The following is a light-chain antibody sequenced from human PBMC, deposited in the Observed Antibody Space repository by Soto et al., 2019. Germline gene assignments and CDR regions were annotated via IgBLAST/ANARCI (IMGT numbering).Light chain of an antibody. CDR1: QSVSSSY. CDR2: GAS. J-gene: IGKJ1*01. CDR3: QQYGRTPPT. V-gene: IGKV3-20*01. Sequence: EIVLTQSPGTLSLSPGERATLSCRASQSVSSSYLAWYQQKPGQAPRLLIYGASSRATGIPDRFSGSGSGTDFTLTINRLEPEDFAVNYCQQYGRTPPTFGQWTKVEIK.